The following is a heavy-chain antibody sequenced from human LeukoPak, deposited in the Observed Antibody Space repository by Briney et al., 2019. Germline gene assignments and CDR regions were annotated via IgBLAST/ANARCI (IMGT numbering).Heavy chain of an antibody. CDR1: GGTFSSYA. V-gene: IGHV1-69*05. CDR2: IIPIFGTA. CDR3: ARGGPVCSGGSCPHNWFDP. J-gene: IGHJ5*02. D-gene: IGHD2-15*01. Sequence: ASVKVSCKASGGTFSSYAISWVRQAPGQGLEWMGGIIPIFGTANYAQKFQGRVTITTDESTSTAYTELSSLRSEDTAVYYCARGGPVCSGGSCPHNWFDPWGQGTLVTVSS.